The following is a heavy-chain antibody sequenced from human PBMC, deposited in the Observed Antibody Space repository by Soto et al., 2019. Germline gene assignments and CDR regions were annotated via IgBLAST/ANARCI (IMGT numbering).Heavy chain of an antibody. V-gene: IGHV4-61*01. CDR1: GGSVSSGSYY. D-gene: IGHD1-26*01. J-gene: IGHJ5*02. Sequence: PSETLSLTCTVSGGSVSSGSYYWSWIRQPPGKGLEWIGYIYYSGSTNYNPSLKSRVTISVDTSKNQFSLKLSSVTAADTAVYYCARDLYSNWFDPWGQGTLVTVSS. CDR3: ARDLYSNWFDP. CDR2: IYYSGST.